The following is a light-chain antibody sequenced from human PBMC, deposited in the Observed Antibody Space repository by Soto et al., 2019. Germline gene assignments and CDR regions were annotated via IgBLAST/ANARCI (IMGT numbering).Light chain of an antibody. Sequence: EIVLTQSPGTLSLSPGERATLSCRASQSVSSSYLAWYQQKPGQAPRLLIYGASSRATGFPDRFSGSGSGTDFTLTISRLEPEDFAVYYCQQYGSSPWTVGQGTKVEIK. CDR3: QQYGSSPWT. J-gene: IGKJ1*01. V-gene: IGKV3-20*01. CDR2: GAS. CDR1: QSVSSSY.